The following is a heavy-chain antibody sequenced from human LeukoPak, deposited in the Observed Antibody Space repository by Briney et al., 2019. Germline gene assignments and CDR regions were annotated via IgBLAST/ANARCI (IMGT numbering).Heavy chain of an antibody. CDR1: GYSISSGYY. D-gene: IGHD2-2*01. CDR2: IYHGGIT. J-gene: IGHJ5*02. CDR3: ARHIGRCTTCYPNWFDL. V-gene: IGHV4-38-2*01. Sequence: SETLSLTCAVSGYSISSGYYWGWIRQPPEKGLEWIGSIYHGGITFYNPSLKSQVTISIDTSKNQFSLRLTSVTAADTAVYYCARHIGRCTTCYPNWFDLWGQGTLVTVSS.